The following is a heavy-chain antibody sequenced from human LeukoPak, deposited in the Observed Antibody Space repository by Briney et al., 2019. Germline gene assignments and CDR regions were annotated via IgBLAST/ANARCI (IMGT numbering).Heavy chain of an antibody. CDR2: ISYDGSNK. J-gene: IGHJ6*02. CDR1: GFTFSSYG. D-gene: IGHD3-22*01. V-gene: IGHV3-30*03. CDR3: VTEWYYYDSIYYGMDV. Sequence: GGSLRLSCAASGFTFSSYGMHWVRQAPGKGLEWVAVISYDGSNKYYADSVKGRFTISRDNSKNTLYLQMNSLRAEDTAVYYCVTEWYYYDSIYYGMDVWGQGTTVTVSS.